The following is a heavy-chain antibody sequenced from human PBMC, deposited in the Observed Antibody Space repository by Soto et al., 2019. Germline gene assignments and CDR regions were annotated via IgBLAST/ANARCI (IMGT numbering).Heavy chain of an antibody. CDR1: GGSISSYY. J-gene: IGHJ6*02. CDR3: ARGLGVREVIIGPDHSSGMDV. Sequence: SETLSPTCTVFGGSISSYYWSWIRQPPGKGLEGSGYIYHSGSTNNNPSLKSRVTISEDTYKNQFALKLSSVTAADTAVYYCARGLGVREVIIGPDHSSGMDVWGQGTTVTVYS. CDR2: IYHSGST. D-gene: IGHD3-10*01. V-gene: IGHV4-59*01.